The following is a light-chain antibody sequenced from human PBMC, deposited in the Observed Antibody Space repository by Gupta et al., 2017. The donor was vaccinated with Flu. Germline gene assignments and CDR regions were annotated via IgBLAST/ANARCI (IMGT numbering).Light chain of an antibody. V-gene: IGKV1-5*03. CDR2: KAS. CDR3: QHENSSKWT. J-gene: IGKJ1*01. Sequence: DIQMTQSPSTLSASVGDRVTITCRASQSISSWLAWYQQKPGKAPKLLIYKASRVESGVPSRFSGSGSGTEFTLTISSLQPDDFATYYCQHENSSKWTFGQGTKVEIK. CDR1: QSISSW.